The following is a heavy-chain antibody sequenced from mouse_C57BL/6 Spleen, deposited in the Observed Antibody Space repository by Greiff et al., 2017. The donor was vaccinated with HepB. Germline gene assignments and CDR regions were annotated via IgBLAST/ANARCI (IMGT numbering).Heavy chain of an antibody. D-gene: IGHD2-4*01. J-gene: IGHJ4*01. Sequence: QVQLQQPGTELVKPGASVKLSCKASGYTFTSYWMHWVKQRPGQGLEWIGNINPSNGGTNYNEKFKSKATLTVDKSSSTAYMQLSSLTSEDSAVYYCARCPYDDDDPYYAMDYWGQGTSVTVSS. CDR2: INPSNGGT. V-gene: IGHV1-53*01. CDR3: ARCPYDDDDPYYAMDY. CDR1: GYTFTSYW.